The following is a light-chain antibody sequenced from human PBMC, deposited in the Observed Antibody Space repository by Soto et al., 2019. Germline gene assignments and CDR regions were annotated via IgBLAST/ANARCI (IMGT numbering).Light chain of an antibody. V-gene: IGKV3-20*01. CDR3: QQYGSSPRT. J-gene: IGKJ1*01. Sequence: EIVLTQSPATLALSPGDRVTLSCRASQTMRSSHLAWYQQKPGQAPRLLIYGASTRATGIPDRFSGSGSGTDFTLTISRLEPEDFAVYYCQQYGSSPRTFGQGTKVDIK. CDR1: QTMRSSH. CDR2: GAS.